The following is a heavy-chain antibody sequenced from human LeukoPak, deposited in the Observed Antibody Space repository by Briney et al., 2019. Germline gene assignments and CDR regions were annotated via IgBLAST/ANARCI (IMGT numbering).Heavy chain of an antibody. CDR3: AREYGSSWYIMGDY. J-gene: IGHJ4*02. D-gene: IGHD6-13*01. CDR2: ISYDGSNK. V-gene: IGHV3-30-3*01. Sequence: GRSLRLSCAASGFTFSSYAMHWVRQAPGKGLEWVAVISYDGSNKYYADSVKGRFTISRDNSKNTLYLQMNSLRAEDTAVYYCAREYGSSWYIMGDYWGQGTLVTVSS. CDR1: GFTFSSYA.